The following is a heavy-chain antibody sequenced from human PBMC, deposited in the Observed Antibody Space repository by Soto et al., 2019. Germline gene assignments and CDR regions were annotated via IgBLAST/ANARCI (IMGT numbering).Heavy chain of an antibody. Sequence: DVQLLESEGGLVQPGGFLRLSCAASGFTFSTYAMTWVRQAPGKGLEWVSGISDSGGRIDYADSVKGRFTISRDNSKNTLYLQMNSLRAEDTAVYFCVKIRGSGSYYIFESWGQGTLVTVSS. V-gene: IGHV3-23*01. CDR2: ISDSGGRI. D-gene: IGHD3-10*01. CDR1: GFTFSTYA. CDR3: VKIRGSGSYYIFES. J-gene: IGHJ4*02.